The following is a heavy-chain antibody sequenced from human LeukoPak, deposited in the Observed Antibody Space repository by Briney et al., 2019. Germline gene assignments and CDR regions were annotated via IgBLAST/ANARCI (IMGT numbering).Heavy chain of an antibody. D-gene: IGHD3-10*01. Sequence: PGGSLRLSCAASGFTVSSNYMSWVRQAPGKGLEWVSVIYSGGSTYYADSVKGRFTISRDNSKNTLYLQMNSLRAEDTAVYYCARSSLWFGELLVPLSLDYWGQGTLVAVSS. CDR1: GFTVSSNY. V-gene: IGHV3-53*01. J-gene: IGHJ4*02. CDR2: IYSGGST. CDR3: ARSSLWFGELLVPLSLDY.